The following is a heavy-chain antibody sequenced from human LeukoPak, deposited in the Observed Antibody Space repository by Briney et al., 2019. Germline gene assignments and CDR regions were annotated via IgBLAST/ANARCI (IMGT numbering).Heavy chain of an antibody. V-gene: IGHV4-34*01. CDR2: INHSGST. CDR3: ARGSLVVVAAIRFDP. J-gene: IGHJ5*02. Sequence: DPSETLSLTCAVYGGSFSGYYWSWIRQPPGKGLEWIGEINHSGSTNYNPSLKSRVTISVDTSKNQFSLKLSSVTAADTAVYYCARGSLVVVAAIRFDPWGQGTLVTVSS. D-gene: IGHD2-15*01. CDR1: GGSFSGYY.